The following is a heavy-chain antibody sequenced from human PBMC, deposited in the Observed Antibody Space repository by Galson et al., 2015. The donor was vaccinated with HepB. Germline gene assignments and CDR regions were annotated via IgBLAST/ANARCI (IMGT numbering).Heavy chain of an antibody. Sequence: SLRLSCAASGFTFSDYYMSWIRQAPGKGLEWVSYISSSGSTIYYADSVKGRFTISRDNAKNSLYLQMNSLRAEDTAVYYCAREVTHGITIFGVDIGYMDVWGKGTTVTVSS. CDR2: ISSSGSTI. J-gene: IGHJ6*03. V-gene: IGHV3-11*01. D-gene: IGHD3-3*01. CDR3: AREVTHGITIFGVDIGYMDV. CDR1: GFTFSDYY.